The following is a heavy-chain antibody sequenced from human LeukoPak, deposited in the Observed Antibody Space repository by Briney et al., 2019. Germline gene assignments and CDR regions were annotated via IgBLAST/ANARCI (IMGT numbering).Heavy chain of an antibody. CDR1: GLTFSSHW. J-gene: IGHJ4*02. D-gene: IGHD3-10*01. Sequence: GGSLRLSCAASGLTFSSHWMHWVRQAPGKGLVWVSRITNDGSSTTYADSVKGRFTISRDNAKNMLYLQVNSLRAEDTAVYYCARDQSAVTYYYGSGSLSYWGQGTLVTVSS. V-gene: IGHV3-74*01. CDR3: ARDQSAVTYYYGSGSLSY. CDR2: ITNDGSST.